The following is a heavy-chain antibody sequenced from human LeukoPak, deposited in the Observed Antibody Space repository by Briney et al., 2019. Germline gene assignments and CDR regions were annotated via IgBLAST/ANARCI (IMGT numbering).Heavy chain of an antibody. CDR2: INHSGST. Sequence: SEILSLTCAVYGGSFSGYYWSWIRQPPGKGLEWIGEINHSGSTNYNPSLKSRVTISVDTSKNQFSLKLSSVTAADTAVYYCARGRGGATPHWGQGTLVTVSS. CDR1: GGSFSGYY. CDR3: ARGRGGATPH. J-gene: IGHJ4*02. D-gene: IGHD1-26*01. V-gene: IGHV4-34*01.